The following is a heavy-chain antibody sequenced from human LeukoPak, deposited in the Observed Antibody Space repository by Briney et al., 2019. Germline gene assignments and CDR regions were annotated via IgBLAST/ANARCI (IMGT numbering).Heavy chain of an antibody. J-gene: IGHJ5*02. Sequence: SETLSLTCCVYGGSFSGYYWRGIRQPPGEGLEGIGDIHHSGSTNYNPSLKSRVTISVDTSQNQFSLKLSSVTAADTAVYYCARELGGRRSSAWGQGTLVTVSS. CDR3: ARELGGRRSSA. D-gene: IGHD1-26*01. CDR2: IHHSGST. CDR1: GGSFSGYY. V-gene: IGHV4-34*01.